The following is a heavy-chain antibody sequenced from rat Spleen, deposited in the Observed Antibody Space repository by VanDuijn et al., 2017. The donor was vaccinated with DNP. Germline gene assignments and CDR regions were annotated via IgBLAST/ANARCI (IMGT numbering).Heavy chain of an antibody. D-gene: IGHD1-6*01. CDR1: GYSITSNY. J-gene: IGHJ3*01. Sequence: EVQLQESGPGLVKPSQSLSLTCSVTGYSITSNYWGWIRKFPGNKVEWMANISYSGTTGYNPSLKSRIPITRNTSKNQFFLRVNSVTTEDTATYYCARSGYNTDYYHLGAYWGQGTLVTVSS. CDR2: ISYSGTT. V-gene: IGHV3-1*01. CDR3: ARSGYNTDYYHLGAY.